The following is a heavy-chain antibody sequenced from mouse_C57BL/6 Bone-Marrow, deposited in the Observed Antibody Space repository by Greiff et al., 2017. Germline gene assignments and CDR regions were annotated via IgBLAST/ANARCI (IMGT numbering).Heavy chain of an antibody. J-gene: IGHJ4*01. D-gene: IGHD5-1*01. CDR2: ISNLAYSI. CDR3: ARPRTTGDAMDY. V-gene: IGHV5-15*01. Sequence: EVKVVESGGGLVQPGGSLKLSCAASGFTFSDYGMAWVRQAPRKGPEWVALISNLAYSIYYADTVTGRVTIARENAKNTLYLEISSLRAEDTAMYYCARPRTTGDAMDYWGQGTSVTVSS. CDR1: GFTFSDYG.